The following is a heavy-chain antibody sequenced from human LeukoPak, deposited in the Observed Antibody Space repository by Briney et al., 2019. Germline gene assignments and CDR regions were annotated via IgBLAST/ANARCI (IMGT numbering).Heavy chain of an antibody. J-gene: IGHJ4*02. CDR3: ARVGEMATILDY. V-gene: IGHV3-33*01. D-gene: IGHD5-24*01. CDR2: IWYDGSNK. CDR1: GFTFSSYG. Sequence: PGRSLRLSCAASGFTFSSYGMHWVRQAPGKGLEWVAVIWYDGSNKYYADSVKGRFTISRDNSKNTLYLQMNSLGAEDTAVYYCARVGEMATILDYWGQGTLVTVSS.